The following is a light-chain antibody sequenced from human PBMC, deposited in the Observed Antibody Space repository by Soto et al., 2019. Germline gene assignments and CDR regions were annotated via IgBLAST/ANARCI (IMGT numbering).Light chain of an antibody. V-gene: IGKV3-20*01. CDR1: QSISSSY. CDR2: GAS. Sequence: EIVLTQSPGTLSLSPGERTTLSCRASQSISSSYLAWYQQKPGQAPRLLVYGASSRATGIPDRFSGSGSGRDFTLTISRLEPEDFALYYCQQYSSTFWTLGKGTKVEIK. J-gene: IGKJ1*01. CDR3: QQYSSTFWT.